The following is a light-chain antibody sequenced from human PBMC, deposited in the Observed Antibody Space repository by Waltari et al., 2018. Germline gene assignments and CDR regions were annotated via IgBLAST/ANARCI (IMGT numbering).Light chain of an antibody. CDR2: AAS. CDR3: QNHERLPAT. Sequence: EIVLTQPPGTLSLSPGERATLSCRASPSIGNYLVWYQQKPGQAPRLLSYAASSRATGVPDRFSGSGSGTDFSLTISRLEPEDFAVYYCQNHERLPATFGQGTKVEIK. J-gene: IGKJ1*01. V-gene: IGKV3-20*01. CDR1: PSIGNY.